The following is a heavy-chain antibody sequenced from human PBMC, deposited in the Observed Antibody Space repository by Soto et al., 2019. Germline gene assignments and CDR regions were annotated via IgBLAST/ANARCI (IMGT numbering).Heavy chain of an antibody. Sequence: GSLRLSCAASGFTFSSYAMSWVRQAPGKGLEWVSAISGSGGSTYYADSVKGRFTISRDNSKNTLYLQMNSLRAEDTAVYYCAANRGITMIVVVTPYYYYGMDVWGQGTTVTVSS. J-gene: IGHJ6*02. CDR2: ISGSGGST. CDR1: GFTFSSYA. D-gene: IGHD3-22*01. CDR3: AANRGITMIVVVTPYYYYGMDV. V-gene: IGHV3-23*01.